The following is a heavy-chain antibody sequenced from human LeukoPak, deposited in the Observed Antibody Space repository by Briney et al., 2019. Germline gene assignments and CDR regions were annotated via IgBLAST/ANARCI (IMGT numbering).Heavy chain of an antibody. CDR1: GGSISSYY. V-gene: IGHV4-4*07. CDR3: ARDCIVVVPAADYYYYYMDV. Sequence: SETLSLTCTVSGGSISSYYWSWIRQPAGKGLEWIGRIYTSGSTNYNPSLKSRVTISVDTSENQFSLKLSSVTAADTAVYYCARDCIVVVPAADYYYYYMDVWGKGTAVTVSS. CDR2: IYTSGST. D-gene: IGHD2-2*01. J-gene: IGHJ6*03.